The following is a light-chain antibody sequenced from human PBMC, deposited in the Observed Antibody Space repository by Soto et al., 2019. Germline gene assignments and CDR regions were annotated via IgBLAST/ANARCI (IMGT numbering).Light chain of an antibody. CDR1: SSNIGGNT. Sequence: QSVLTQPPSASETPGQRVSISCSGSSSNIGGNTVNWYQQIPGTAPKLLIYSTNQRPSGVPDRFSGSKSGTSASLAISGLRSEDEADYYCAAWDDSLHGLVFGGGTKVTVL. CDR2: STN. J-gene: IGLJ3*02. CDR3: AAWDDSLHGLV. V-gene: IGLV1-44*01.